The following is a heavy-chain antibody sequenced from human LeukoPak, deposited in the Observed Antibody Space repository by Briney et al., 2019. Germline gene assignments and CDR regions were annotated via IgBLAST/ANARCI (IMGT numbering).Heavy chain of an antibody. CDR2: VAYDGDKK. CDR3: AKSYNTGWYVVDY. J-gene: IGHJ4*02. V-gene: IGHV3-30-3*02. D-gene: IGHD6-19*01. Sequence: GGSLGLSCAVSGFTFSNYPMHWVRQAPGKGLEWVAVVAYDGDKKYYADSVEGRFTISRDNSKNTLFLEMNSLRAEDTALYYCAKSYNTGWYVVDYWGQGILVTVSP. CDR1: GFTFSNYP.